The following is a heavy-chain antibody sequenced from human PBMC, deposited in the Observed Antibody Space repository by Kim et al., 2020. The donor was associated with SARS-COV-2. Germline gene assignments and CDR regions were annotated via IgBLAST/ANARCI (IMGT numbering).Heavy chain of an antibody. V-gene: IGHV3-7*01. CDR3: ARDVAYKRFDY. J-gene: IGHJ4*02. D-gene: IGHD3-16*01. CDR1: KLRFRDAD. Sequence: GGSLRLSCAASKLRFRDADMTWVRQAPGRGLEWVADIKQDGSRTAYLGSVRGRFTISRDNAKSLLFLQMDSLRVEDMAVYYCARDVAYKRFDYWGQGTLVTVSS. CDR2: IKQDGSRT.